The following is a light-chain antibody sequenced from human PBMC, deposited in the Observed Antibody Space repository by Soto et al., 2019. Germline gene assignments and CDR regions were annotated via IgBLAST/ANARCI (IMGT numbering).Light chain of an antibody. CDR1: QTSFYNSRNKDF. V-gene: IGKV4-1*01. J-gene: IGKJ2*01. CDR2: WAS. CDR3: QQYLTTPHT. Sequence: DIVMTQSPDSLAVSLGERATINCKSSQTSFYNSRNKDFLASYQQQPGHPPKLLIYWASTRESGVPDRFSGSDSGTDFTLTISSLQAEDVALYFCQQYLTTPHTFGQGTRLEIK.